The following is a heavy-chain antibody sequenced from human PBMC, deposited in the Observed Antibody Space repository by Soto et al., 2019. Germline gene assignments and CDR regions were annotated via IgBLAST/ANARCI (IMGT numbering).Heavy chain of an antibody. CDR2: IYYSGST. J-gene: IGHJ5*02. V-gene: IGHV4-31*01. CDR3: SSGEVVASNRFDP. CDR1: GGSLSDSCRFY. Sequence: QVQMQESGPGLLKPSQTLYLTCSVSGGSLSDSCRFYLHWIRQHPGKGLEWIGYIYYSGSTYYNRSLMSLATISLATSNHQFSLKLTSVTAEDTAIYYCSSGEVVASNRFDPWGQGTLVTVSS. D-gene: IGHD2-15*01.